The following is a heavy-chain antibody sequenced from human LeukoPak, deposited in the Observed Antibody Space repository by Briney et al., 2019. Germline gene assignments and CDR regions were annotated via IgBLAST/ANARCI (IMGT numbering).Heavy chain of an antibody. Sequence: ASVKVSCKASGYTFTSYDINWVRQATGQGLEWMGWMNPNSGNTGYAQKFQGRVTMTRNTSISTAYMELSSLRSEGTAVYYCARGRTYCSGGSCYSNWFDPWGQGTLVTVSS. V-gene: IGHV1-8*01. CDR1: GYTFTSYD. D-gene: IGHD2-15*01. CDR3: ARGRTYCSGGSCYSNWFDP. CDR2: MNPNSGNT. J-gene: IGHJ5*02.